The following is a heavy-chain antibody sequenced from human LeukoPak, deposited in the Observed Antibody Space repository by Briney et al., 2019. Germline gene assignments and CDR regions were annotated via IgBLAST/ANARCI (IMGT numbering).Heavy chain of an antibody. J-gene: IGHJ4*02. V-gene: IGHV3-33*06. CDR3: AKDLTQSWEPDF. CDR2: IWYDGNNK. D-gene: IGHD1-26*01. Sequence: GGSLRLSCVASGFIFSSYGMHWVRQAPGKGLEWVAVIWYDGNNKYYADSVKGRFTISRDNSKSTLYLQMNSLRAEDTAVYYCAKDLTQSWEPDFRGQGTLVTVSS. CDR1: GFIFSSYG.